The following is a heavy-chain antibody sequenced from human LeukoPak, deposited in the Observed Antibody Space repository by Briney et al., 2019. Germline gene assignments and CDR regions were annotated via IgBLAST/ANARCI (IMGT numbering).Heavy chain of an antibody. V-gene: IGHV3-30*18. Sequence: GGSLRLSCSASGFTFSSYGMRWVRQAPGKGLEWVAVISYDGSNKYYADSVKGRFTISRDNSKNTLYLQMNSLRAEDTAVYYCAKTPIAAAGHDDWYFALWGRGTLVTVSS. CDR3: AKTPIAAAGHDDWYFAL. D-gene: IGHD6-13*01. CDR2: ISYDGSNK. CDR1: GFTFSSYG. J-gene: IGHJ2*01.